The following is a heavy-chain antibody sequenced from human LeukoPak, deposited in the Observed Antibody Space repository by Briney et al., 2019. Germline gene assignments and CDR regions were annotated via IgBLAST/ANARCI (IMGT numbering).Heavy chain of an antibody. J-gene: IGHJ4*02. CDR1: GFTFTTYA. V-gene: IGHV3-23*01. CDR3: VKSVASGTDYNNDC. CDR2: ILSGGNT. D-gene: IGHD3-10*01. Sequence: GGSLRLSCAASGFTFTTYAMTWVRQAPGQGLEWVSSILSGGNTYYAESVKGRFTISRDNSKNTLYVQMNSLRAEDTAVYYCVKSVASGTDYNNDCWGQRTLVTVSS.